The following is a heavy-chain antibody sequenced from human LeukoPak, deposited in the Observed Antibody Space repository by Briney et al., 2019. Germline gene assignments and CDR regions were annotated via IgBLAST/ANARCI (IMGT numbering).Heavy chain of an antibody. V-gene: IGHV1-46*01. J-gene: IGHJ4*02. CDR2: INPSGGST. CDR3: AREQYSYLDY. CDR1: GYTFTRYY. Sequence: ASAKVSCKASGYTFTRYYMHWVRQAPGQELEWMGIINPSGGSTSYAQKFQGRVTMTRDTSTSTVYMELSSLRSEDTAVYYCAREQYSYLDYWGQGTLVTVSS. D-gene: IGHD5-18*01.